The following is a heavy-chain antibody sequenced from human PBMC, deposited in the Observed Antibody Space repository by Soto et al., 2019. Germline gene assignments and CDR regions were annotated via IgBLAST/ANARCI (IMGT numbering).Heavy chain of an antibody. CDR3: ARDTARAMVRIYYGMDV. J-gene: IGHJ6*02. Sequence: GGSLRLSCAASGFTCSSYGMHWVRQAPGKGLEWVAVIWYDGSNKYYADSVKGRFTISRDNSKNTLYLQMNSLRAEDTAVYYCARDTARAMVRIYYGMDVWGQGTTVTVSS. CDR1: GFTCSSYG. V-gene: IGHV3-33*01. D-gene: IGHD3-10*01. CDR2: IWYDGSNK.